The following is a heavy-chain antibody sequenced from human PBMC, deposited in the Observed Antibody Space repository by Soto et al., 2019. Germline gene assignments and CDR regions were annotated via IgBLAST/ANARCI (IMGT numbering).Heavy chain of an antibody. V-gene: IGHV3-23*01. D-gene: IGHD3-22*01. Sequence: PGGSLSLSCAASGFTFSSYAMSWVRQAPGKGLEWVSAISGSGGSTYYADSVKGRFTISRDNSKNTLYLQMNSLRAEDTAVYYCAKYFKYYYDSSGLDYWGQGTLVTVS. CDR2: ISGSGGST. J-gene: IGHJ4*02. CDR3: AKYFKYYYDSSGLDY. CDR1: GFTFSSYA.